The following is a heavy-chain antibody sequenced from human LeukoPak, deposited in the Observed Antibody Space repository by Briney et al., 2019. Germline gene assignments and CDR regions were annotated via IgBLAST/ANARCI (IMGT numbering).Heavy chain of an antibody. CDR2: IYHSGST. CDR3: ARGAYNWNEGNWFDP. D-gene: IGHD1-1*01. Sequence: SGTLSLTCAVSGGSISSSYWWSWVRQPPGKGLGWIGEIYHSGSTNYNPSLKSRVPISVDKSKNQFSLKLSSVTAADTAVYYCARGAYNWNEGNWFDPWGQGTLVTVSS. CDR1: GGSISSSYW. V-gene: IGHV4-4*02. J-gene: IGHJ5*02.